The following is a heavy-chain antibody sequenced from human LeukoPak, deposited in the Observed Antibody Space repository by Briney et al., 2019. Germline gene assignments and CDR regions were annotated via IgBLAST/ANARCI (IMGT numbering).Heavy chain of an antibody. CDR1: GGSISSYY. V-gene: IGHV4-59*01. CDR2: IYYSGST. Sequence: PSETLSLTCTVSGGSISSYYWSWIRQPPGKGLEWIGYIYYSGSTNYNPSLKSRVTISVDTSKNQFSLKLSSVTAADTAVYYCARGSPDSSGYYGGGAFDIWGQGTMVTVSS. D-gene: IGHD3-22*01. J-gene: IGHJ3*02. CDR3: ARGSPDSSGYYGGGAFDI.